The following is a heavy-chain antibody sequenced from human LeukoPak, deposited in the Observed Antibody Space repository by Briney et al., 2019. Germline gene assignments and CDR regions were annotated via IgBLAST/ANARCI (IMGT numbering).Heavy chain of an antibody. D-gene: IGHD6-19*01. CDR3: ARGWGSGPDAFDI. V-gene: IGHV4-59*01. CDR1: GGSISSYY. CDR2: IYYSGST. Sequence: PSETLSLTCTVSGGSISSYYWSWIRQPPGKGLEWIGYIYYSGSTNYNPSLKSRVTISVDTSKNQFSLKLSSVTAADTAVYYCARGWGSGPDAFDIWGQGTMVTVSS. J-gene: IGHJ3*02.